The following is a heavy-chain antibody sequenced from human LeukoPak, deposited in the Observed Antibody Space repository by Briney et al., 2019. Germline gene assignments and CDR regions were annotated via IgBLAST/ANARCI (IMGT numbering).Heavy chain of an antibody. CDR1: GYTFSSYS. Sequence: GGSLRLSCAASGYTFSSYSMNWVRQAPGKGLEWVSSISSSSSYIYYADSVKGRFTISRDNAKNSLYLQMNSLRAEDTAVYYCARWPLNGYCSGGSCYSGYWGQGTLVTVSS. CDR2: ISSSSSYI. CDR3: ARWPLNGYCSGGSCYSGY. V-gene: IGHV3-21*01. J-gene: IGHJ4*02. D-gene: IGHD2-15*01.